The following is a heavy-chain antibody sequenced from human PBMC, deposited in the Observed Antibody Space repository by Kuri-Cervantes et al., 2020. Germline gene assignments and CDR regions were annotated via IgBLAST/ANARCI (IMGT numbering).Heavy chain of an antibody. V-gene: IGHV4-34*01. Sequence: SETLSLTCTVSGGSISSYYWSWIRQPPGKGLEWIGEINHSGSTNYNPSLKSRVTILVDTSKNQFSLKLSSVTAADTAVYYFALGSGWYFDYWGQGTLVTVSS. CDR2: INHSGST. D-gene: IGHD6-19*01. CDR1: GGSISSYY. CDR3: ALGSGWYFDY. J-gene: IGHJ4*02.